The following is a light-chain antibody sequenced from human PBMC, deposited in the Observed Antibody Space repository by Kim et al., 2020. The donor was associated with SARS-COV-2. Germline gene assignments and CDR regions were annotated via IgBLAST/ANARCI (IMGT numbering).Light chain of an antibody. CDR1: NIGSKS. J-gene: IGLJ2*01. CDR3: QVWDSGTDQVV. Sequence: APGETARITCGGNNIGSKSAHWYQQRPGQAPALVIYNDRDRPSGIPERFSGSNSGNTATLTISRVEAGDEADYYCQVWDSGTDQVVFGGGTQLTVL. V-gene: IGLV3-21*04. CDR2: NDR.